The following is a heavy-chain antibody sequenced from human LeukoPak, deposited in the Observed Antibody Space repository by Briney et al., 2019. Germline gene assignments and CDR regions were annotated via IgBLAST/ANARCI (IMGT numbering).Heavy chain of an antibody. J-gene: IGHJ4*02. CDR3: ASGPEGYDWTILFDY. CDR2: ISSSSSYI. D-gene: IGHD1-20*01. V-gene: IGHV3-21*01. Sequence: PGGSLRLSCAASGFTFSSYTLKWVRQAPGKGLEWVSSISSSSSYIYYADSVKGRFTISRDNAKNSLYLQMNSLRAEDTAVYYCASGPEGYDWTILFDYWGQGTLVTVSS. CDR1: GFTFSSYT.